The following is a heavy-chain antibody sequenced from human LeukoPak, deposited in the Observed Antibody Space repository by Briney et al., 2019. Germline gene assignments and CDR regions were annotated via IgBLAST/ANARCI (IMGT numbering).Heavy chain of an antibody. V-gene: IGHV1-18*01. CDR3: ARTGWSGLWHYYYYMDV. CDR1: VYTFTIYG. J-gene: IGHJ6*03. Sequence: ASVNVSRKASVYTFTIYGISWVRRAPGQGLEWMGWISAYNGNTNHAQKLQGRVTMTTDTSTSTAYMELRSLRSDDTAVYYCARTGWSGLWHYYYYMDVWGKGTTVTVSS. CDR2: ISAYNGNT. D-gene: IGHD3-3*01.